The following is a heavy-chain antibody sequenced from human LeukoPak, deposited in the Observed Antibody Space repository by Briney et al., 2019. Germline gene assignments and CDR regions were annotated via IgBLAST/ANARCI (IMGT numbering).Heavy chain of an antibody. J-gene: IGHJ4*02. D-gene: IGHD2-8*01. CDR1: GFTFSSYG. V-gene: IGHV3-30*02. Sequence: GGSLRLSCAASGFTFSSYGMHWVRQAPGKGLEWVAFIRYDGSNKYYADSVKGRFTISRDNSKNTLYLQMNSLRAEDTAVYYCARGLEVYAIIYYFDYWGQGTLVTVSS. CDR3: ARGLEVYAIIYYFDY. CDR2: IRYDGSNK.